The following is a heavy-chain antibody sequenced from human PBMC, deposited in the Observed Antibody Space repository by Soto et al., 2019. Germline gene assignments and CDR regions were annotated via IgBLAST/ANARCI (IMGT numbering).Heavy chain of an antibody. V-gene: IGHV5-10-1*01. CDR3: ARTAAAGKYYYGMEV. CDR1: GYSFTSYW. Sequence: GESLKISCKGSGYSFTSYWISWVRQMPGEGPEWMGRIDPSDSYTNYSPSFQGHVTISADKSISTAYLQWSSLKASDTAMYYCARTAAAGKYYYGMEVWGQGTTVTVSS. J-gene: IGHJ6*02. CDR2: IDPSDSYT. D-gene: IGHD6-13*01.